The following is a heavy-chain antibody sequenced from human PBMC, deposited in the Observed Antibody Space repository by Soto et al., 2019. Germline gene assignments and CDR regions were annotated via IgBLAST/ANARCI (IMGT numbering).Heavy chain of an antibody. D-gene: IGHD3-9*01. CDR2: ISYDGSNK. Sequence: VQLVESGGGVVQPGRSLRLSCAASGFTFSSYGMHWVRQAPGKGLEWVALISYDGSNKDYADSVKGRFTISRDNSKNTLYLQMNSLRAEDTAVYYCAKVLRYFDWETAPWGQGTLVSVSS. CDR1: GFTFSSYG. V-gene: IGHV3-30*18. J-gene: IGHJ5*02. CDR3: AKVLRYFDWETAP.